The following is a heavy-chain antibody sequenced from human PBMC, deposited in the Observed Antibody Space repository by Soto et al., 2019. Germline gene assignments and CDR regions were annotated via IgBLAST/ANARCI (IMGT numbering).Heavy chain of an antibody. CDR2: ISGSGGST. Sequence: GGSLRLSCAASGFTFSSYAMSWVRQAPGKGLEWVSAISGSGGSTYYADSVKGRFTISRDNSKNTLYLQMNSLRAEDTAVYYCAKIGSSSSVNYYYYMDVWGKGTTVTVSS. D-gene: IGHD6-13*01. CDR3: AKIGSSSSVNYYYYMDV. J-gene: IGHJ6*03. CDR1: GFTFSSYA. V-gene: IGHV3-23*01.